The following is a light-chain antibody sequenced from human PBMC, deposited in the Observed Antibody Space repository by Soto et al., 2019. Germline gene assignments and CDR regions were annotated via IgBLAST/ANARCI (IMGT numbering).Light chain of an antibody. J-gene: IGLJ3*02. CDR1: NSDVGGYNY. V-gene: IGLV2-14*01. CDR3: SSYTTSTTWG. CDR2: EVS. Sequence: QSVLTQPASVSGSPGQSVAISCTGTNSDVGGYNYVSWYHHHPGKAPKLMVYEVSTRPSGVSNRFSGSKSSNTASLTISGRQAEDESDYYCSSYTTSTTWGLGGGTTLTLL.